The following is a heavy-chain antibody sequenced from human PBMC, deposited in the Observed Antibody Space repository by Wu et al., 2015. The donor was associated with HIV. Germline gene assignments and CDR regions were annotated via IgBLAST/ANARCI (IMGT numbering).Heavy chain of an antibody. CDR1: GYTFTSYD. J-gene: IGHJ4*02. D-gene: IGHD3-22*01. CDR2: MNPTSGNT. CDR3: ARGYKNFYDSSGFYYDY. Sequence: QVQLVQSGSQMKKSGASLKVSCKASGYTFTSYDINWVRQAAGQGLEWMGWMNPTSGNTGYTQKFQGRVTMTRDTSISTAYMELSSLRSEDTAVYYCARGYKNFYDSSGFYYDYWGQGTLVTVSS. V-gene: IGHV1-8*01.